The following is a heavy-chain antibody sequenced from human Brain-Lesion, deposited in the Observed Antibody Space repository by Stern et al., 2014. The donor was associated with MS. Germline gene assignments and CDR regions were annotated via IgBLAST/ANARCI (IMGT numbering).Heavy chain of an antibody. Sequence: LVQSGAEVKKPGASVKVSCKTSGYIFTGYYIHWVRQAPGQGLEWIAWLNPNTRATKNAQKVQGRVTMSRDTSISTAYVELSSLTSDDTAVYYCARDQRGITIFGVVTDYYYLGMDVWGQGTTVTVSS. CDR1: GYIFTGYY. CDR2: LNPNTRAT. J-gene: IGHJ6*02. V-gene: IGHV1-2*02. D-gene: IGHD3-3*01. CDR3: ARDQRGITIFGVVTDYYYLGMDV.